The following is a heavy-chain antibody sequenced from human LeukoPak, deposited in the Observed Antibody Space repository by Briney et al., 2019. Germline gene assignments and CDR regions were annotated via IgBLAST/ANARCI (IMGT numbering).Heavy chain of an antibody. CDR3: ARGDGYKYQFYLDY. CDR2: IYYSGST. D-gene: IGHD5-24*01. V-gene: IGHV4-59*01. CDR1: GGSISSYY. Sequence: SETLSLTCTVSGGSISSYYWSWIRQPPGKGLEWIGYIYYSGSTNYNPSLKSRVTISVDTSKNQFSLKLSSVTAADTAVYYCARGDGYKYQFYLDYWGQGTLVTVSS. J-gene: IGHJ4*02.